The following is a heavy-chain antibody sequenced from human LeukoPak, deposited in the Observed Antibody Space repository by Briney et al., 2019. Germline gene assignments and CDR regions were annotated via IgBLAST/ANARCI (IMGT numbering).Heavy chain of an antibody. CDR1: GFTFSSYA. CDR2: ISGSGGST. V-gene: IGHV3-23*01. J-gene: IGHJ1*01. Sequence: GGSLRLSCAASGFTFSSYAMSWVRQAPGKGLEWVSAISGSGGSTDYADSVKGRFTISRDNSKNTLYLQMNSLRAEDTAVYYCAKDGNIVVVVAAPEYFQHWGQGTLVTVSS. CDR3: AKDGNIVVVVAAPEYFQH. D-gene: IGHD2-15*01.